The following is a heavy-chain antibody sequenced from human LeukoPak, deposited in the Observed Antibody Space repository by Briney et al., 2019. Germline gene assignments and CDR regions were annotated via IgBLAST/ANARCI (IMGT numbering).Heavy chain of an antibody. V-gene: IGHV4-34*01. CDR3: ARGSLVAVDY. CDR1: GGSFSGYY. Sequence: SETLSLTCAVYGGSFSGYYWSWIRQPPGKGLEWIGEINHSGSTNYNPSLKSRVTISVDTSKSQFSLKLSPVTAADTAVYYCARGSLVAVDYWGQGTLVTVSS. CDR2: INHSGST. J-gene: IGHJ4*02. D-gene: IGHD2-15*01.